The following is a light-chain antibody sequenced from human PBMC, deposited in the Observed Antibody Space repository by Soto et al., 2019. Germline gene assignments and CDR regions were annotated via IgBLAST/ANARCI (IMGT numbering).Light chain of an antibody. V-gene: IGLV2-14*01. J-gene: IGLJ3*02. CDR3: SSYTSGTTWV. CDR2: EVS. Sequence: QSALTQPASVSGSPGQSITISCTGTSSDVGGYNYVSWYQQHPGKVPKLMIYEVSNRPSGVSNRFSGSKSGNTASLTISGLQAEDEADYYCSSYTSGTTWVFGGGTQLTVL. CDR1: SSDVGGYNY.